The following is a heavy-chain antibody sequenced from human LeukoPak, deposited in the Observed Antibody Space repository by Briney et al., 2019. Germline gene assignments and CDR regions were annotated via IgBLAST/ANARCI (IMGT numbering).Heavy chain of an antibody. CDR3: ARTGLYDILTGDYWDYYYGMDV. V-gene: IGHV5-10-1*01. CDR2: IDPSDSYT. J-gene: IGHJ6*02. Sequence: GESLKISCKGSGYSFTSYWISWVRQMPGKGLEWMGRIDPSDSYTNYSPSFQGHVTISADKSISTAYLQWSSLKASDTAMYYCARTGLYDILTGDYWDYYYGMDVWGQGTTVTVSS. D-gene: IGHD3-9*01. CDR1: GYSFTSYW.